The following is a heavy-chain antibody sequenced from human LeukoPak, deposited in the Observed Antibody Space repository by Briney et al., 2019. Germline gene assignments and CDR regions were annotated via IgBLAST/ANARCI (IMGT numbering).Heavy chain of an antibody. V-gene: IGHV3-11*03. Sequence: SGGSLRLSCAASGFTFSDYYMWWIHQAPENGLEWLSYIHTTSGYTAYADSVIGGFTISTDNAKNSLYLQMNSLRAEDTDVYYCARNGYATQTPLDVWGQGTTVTVSS. CDR2: IHTTSGYT. CDR1: GFTFSDYY. CDR3: ARNGYATQTPLDV. J-gene: IGHJ6*02. D-gene: IGHD5-12*01.